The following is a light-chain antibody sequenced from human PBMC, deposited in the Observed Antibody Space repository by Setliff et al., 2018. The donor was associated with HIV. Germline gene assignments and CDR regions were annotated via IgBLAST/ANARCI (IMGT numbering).Light chain of an antibody. Sequence: QSVLTQPASVSGSPGQSITISCTGTSRDVGRYDYVSWYQQPPGKAPKLIIYEVTNRPSGVSDRFFASKSGNTASLTISGLQAEDEGDYYCSSHTSSSTLYVFGPGTKVTVL. CDR2: EVT. CDR1: SRDVGRYDY. J-gene: IGLJ1*01. V-gene: IGLV2-14*01. CDR3: SSHTSSSTLYV.